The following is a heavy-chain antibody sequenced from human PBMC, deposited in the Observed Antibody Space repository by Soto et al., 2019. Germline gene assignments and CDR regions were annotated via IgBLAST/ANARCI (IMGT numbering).Heavy chain of an antibody. D-gene: IGHD5-12*01. CDR1: GGSISSYY. J-gene: IGHJ4*02. V-gene: IGHV4-59*01. Sequence: PSETLSLTCTVSGGSISSYYWSWIRQPPGKGLEWIGYIYYSGSTNYNPSLKSRVTISVDTSKNQFSLKLSSVTAADTAVYYCARGVATIDYWGQGTMGTVSS. CDR2: IYYSGST. CDR3: ARGVATIDY.